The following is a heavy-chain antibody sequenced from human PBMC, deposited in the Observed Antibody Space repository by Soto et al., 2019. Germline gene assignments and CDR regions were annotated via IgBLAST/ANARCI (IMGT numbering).Heavy chain of an antibody. CDR2: ISSSSSDT. J-gene: IGHJ4*02. Sequence: QVQLVESGGALVKPGGSLRLSCAASGFPFSDYYMSWIRQAPGKGLEWVSSISSSSSDTNYAQSVKGRFTISRDNAKNSLHLQMNSLRAEDTAVYYWARRRPTGYYNYWGQGTLVTVSA. V-gene: IGHV3-11*05. D-gene: IGHD3-9*01. CDR3: ARRRPTGYYNY. CDR1: GFPFSDYY.